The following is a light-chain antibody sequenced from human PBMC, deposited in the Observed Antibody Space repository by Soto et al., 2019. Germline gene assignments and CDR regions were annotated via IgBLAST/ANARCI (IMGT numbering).Light chain of an antibody. CDR2: DVT. V-gene: IGLV2-11*01. J-gene: IGLJ2*01. CDR1: ISDVAGYNY. Sequence: QSVLTQPRSVSGSPGQSVTISCTGTISDVAGYNYVSWYQHHPGKAPKLLISDVTKRPSWVPDRFSGSKSGSTASLTISELQAADEADYYCSSYAGSNNLVFGGGTKLTVL. CDR3: SSYAGSNNLV.